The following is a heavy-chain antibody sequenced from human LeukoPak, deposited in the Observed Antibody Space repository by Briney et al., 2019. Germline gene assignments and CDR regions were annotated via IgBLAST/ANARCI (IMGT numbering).Heavy chain of an antibody. J-gene: IGHJ4*02. V-gene: IGHV4-34*01. CDR1: GGSFSGYY. CDR2: INHSGST. CDR3: ASSGVLWFGEYPLGY. D-gene: IGHD3-10*01. Sequence: SETLSLTCAVYGGSFSGYYWSWIRQPPGKGLEWIGEINHSGSTNYNSSLKSRVTISVDTSKNQFSLKLSSVTAADTAVYYCASSGVLWFGEYPLGYWGQGTLVTVSS.